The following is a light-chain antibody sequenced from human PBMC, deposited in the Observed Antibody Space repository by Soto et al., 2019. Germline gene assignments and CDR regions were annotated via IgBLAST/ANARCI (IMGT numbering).Light chain of an antibody. CDR2: DAS. CDR3: QQRSSWPRT. V-gene: IGKV3-11*01. Sequence: EIVLTQSPATRSLSPGERATLSCRASQSVSTYLAWYQQKPGQAPRLLMYDASKRATGIPARFSGSGSGTDFTLTISSLDPEDFAVYYCQQRSSWPRTFGQGTKLEIK. J-gene: IGKJ2*01. CDR1: QSVSTY.